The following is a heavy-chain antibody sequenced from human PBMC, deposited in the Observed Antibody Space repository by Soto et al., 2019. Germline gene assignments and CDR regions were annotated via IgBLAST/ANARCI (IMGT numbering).Heavy chain of an antibody. J-gene: IGHJ5*02. CDR3: TSASVARGSEWSGP. V-gene: IGHV3-7*01. CDR1: GFTFSSYW. CDR2: INRDGTER. Sequence: GGSLRLSCAASGFTFSSYWMSWVRQAPGKGLEWVANINRDGTERSYVGSGKGRFTISRDNAKNSLYLEMNSLRVEDTAMYYCTSASVARGSEWSGPWGQGTLVTVSS. D-gene: IGHD6-19*01.